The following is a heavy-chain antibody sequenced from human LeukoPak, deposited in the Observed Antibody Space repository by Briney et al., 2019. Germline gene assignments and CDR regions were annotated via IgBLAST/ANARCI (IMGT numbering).Heavy chain of an antibody. CDR3: ARYYNSSFDNWFDP. CDR2: ISYDGSNK. V-gene: IGHV3-30-3*01. D-gene: IGHD6-13*01. Sequence: GGSVRLSCAASGFTFSSYAMHWVRQAPGKGLEWVAVISYDGSNKYYADSEKGRFTISRDNSKNTLYLQMNSLRAEDTAVYYCARYYNSSFDNWFDPWGQGTLVTVSS. J-gene: IGHJ5*02. CDR1: GFTFSSYA.